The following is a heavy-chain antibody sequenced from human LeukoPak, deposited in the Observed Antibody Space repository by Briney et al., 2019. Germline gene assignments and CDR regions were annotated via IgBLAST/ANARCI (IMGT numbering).Heavy chain of an antibody. CDR3: ARDQEGFDY. Sequence: GASVKVSCKASGYTFTSNYIRWVRQAPGQGLEWMGMIYPRDGSTSYAQKFQGRVTVTRDTSTSTVHMELSGLRSEDTAVYHCARDQEGFDYWGQGTLVTVSS. CDR2: IYPRDGST. CDR1: GYTFTSNY. V-gene: IGHV1-46*01. J-gene: IGHJ4*02.